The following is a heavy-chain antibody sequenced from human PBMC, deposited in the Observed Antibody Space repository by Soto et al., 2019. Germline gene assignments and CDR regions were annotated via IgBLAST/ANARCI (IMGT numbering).Heavy chain of an antibody. CDR1: GYTCTSYV. Sequence: ASLKVSCKASGYTCTSYVISWVLQAPGQGLEWMGWISAYNGNTNYAQKLQGRVTMTTDTSTSTAYMELRSLRSDDTAVYYCARDGHSGWYFDYWGQGTLFTVSS. J-gene: IGHJ4*02. D-gene: IGHD6-19*01. V-gene: IGHV1-18*01. CDR2: ISAYNGNT. CDR3: ARDGHSGWYFDY.